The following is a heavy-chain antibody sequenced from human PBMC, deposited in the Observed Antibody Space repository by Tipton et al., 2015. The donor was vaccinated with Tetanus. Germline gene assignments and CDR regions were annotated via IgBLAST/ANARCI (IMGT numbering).Heavy chain of an antibody. CDR1: GGSISSYF. D-gene: IGHD3-10*01. Sequence: TLSLTCTVSGGSISSYFWSWIRQPPGKGLEWIGYIYYSGDTNYNPSLKSRATMSVDTSKNQFSLKLSSVTAADTAVYYCARGVWFGPGPKYYFDYWGQGTLVTVSS. CDR2: IYYSGDT. CDR3: ARGVWFGPGPKYYFDY. J-gene: IGHJ4*02. V-gene: IGHV4-59*12.